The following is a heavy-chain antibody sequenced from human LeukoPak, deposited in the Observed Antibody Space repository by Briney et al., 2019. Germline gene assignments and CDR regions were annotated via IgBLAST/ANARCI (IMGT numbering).Heavy chain of an antibody. D-gene: IGHD3-10*01. V-gene: IGHV4-39*02. CDR1: GGSISSSSYY. Sequence: SETLSLTCTVSGGSISSSSYYWGWIRQPPGKGLEWIGSIYYSGSTYYNPSLKSRVTISVDTSKNQFSLKLSSVTAADTAVYYCAREMVRGGPIDYWGQGTPVTVSS. CDR2: IYYSGST. CDR3: AREMVRGGPIDY. J-gene: IGHJ4*02.